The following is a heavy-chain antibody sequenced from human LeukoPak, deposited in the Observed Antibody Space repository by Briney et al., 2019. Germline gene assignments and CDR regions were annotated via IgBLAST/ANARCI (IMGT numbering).Heavy chain of an antibody. Sequence: GASVNVSCKASGYTFTSYFMHWVRQAPGQGLEWMGIINPSGGSTSYAQKFQGRVTMTRDTSTSMVYMELTSLRSEDTAVYYCARDPEGSGCYFDYWGQGTLVTVSS. D-gene: IGHD6-19*01. V-gene: IGHV1-46*01. CDR1: GYTFTSYF. CDR3: ARDPEGSGCYFDY. J-gene: IGHJ4*02. CDR2: INPSGGST.